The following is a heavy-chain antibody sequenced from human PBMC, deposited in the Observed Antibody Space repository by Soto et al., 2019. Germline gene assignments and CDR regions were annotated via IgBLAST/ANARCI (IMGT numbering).Heavy chain of an antibody. J-gene: IGHJ5*02. CDR3: ARAVRLYFGDHGGWFVP. CDR2: IYSGGST. Sequence: EVQLVESGGGLVQPGGSLRLSCAASGFTVSSNYMSWVRQAPGKGLEWVSVIYSGGSTYYADSVKGRSTISRDNSKNTLFVQMKSLRAEDTAVYFCARAVRLYFGDHGGWFVPWGQGTVVTVSS. V-gene: IGHV3-66*01. CDR1: GFTVSSNY. D-gene: IGHD3-10*01.